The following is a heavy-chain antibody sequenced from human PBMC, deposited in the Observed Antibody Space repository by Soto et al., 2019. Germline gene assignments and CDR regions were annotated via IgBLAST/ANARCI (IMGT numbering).Heavy chain of an antibody. D-gene: IGHD3-22*01. V-gene: IGHV3-23*01. CDR1: GFTFSNYG. CDR2: ISGSGANT. J-gene: IGHJ4*02. Sequence: GGSLRLSCAASGFTFSNYGMSWVRQAPGKGLEWVSGISGSGANTYYADSVKGRLTISRDNSKNTLHLQMNSLRAEDTAVYFCAKVAYYDRYSFDFWGQGTLVTVSS. CDR3: AKVAYYDRYSFDF.